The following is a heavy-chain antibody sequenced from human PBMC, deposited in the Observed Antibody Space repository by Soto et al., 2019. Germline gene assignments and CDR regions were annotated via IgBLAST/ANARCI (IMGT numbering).Heavy chain of an antibody. V-gene: IGHV3-30*18. D-gene: IGHD2-2*01. CDR2: ISYDGSNK. CDR3: AKDSRIVVVPAAPDV. CDR1: GFTFSSYG. J-gene: IGHJ6*02. Sequence: QTGGSLRLSCAASGFTFSSYGMHWVRQAPGKGLEWVAVISYDGSNKYYADSVKGRFTISRDNSKNTLYLQMNSLRAEDTAVYYCAKDSRIVVVPAAPDVWGQGTTVTVSS.